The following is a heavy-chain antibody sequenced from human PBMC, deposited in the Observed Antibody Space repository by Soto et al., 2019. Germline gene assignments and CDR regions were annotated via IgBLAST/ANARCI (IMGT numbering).Heavy chain of an antibody. V-gene: IGHV1-18*01. J-gene: IGHJ4*02. Sequence: QVQLVQSGAEVKKPGASVKVSCKASGYTFTSYGISWVRQAPGQGLEWMGWISAYNGNTNYAQKLQGRVTMTTDTSTSTAYIELRSLRSDYTAGYYWGRDKGDGSGSYSGYWGQGTLVTVSS. CDR2: ISAYNGNT. CDR3: GRDKGDGSGSYSGY. CDR1: GYTFTSYG. D-gene: IGHD3-10*01.